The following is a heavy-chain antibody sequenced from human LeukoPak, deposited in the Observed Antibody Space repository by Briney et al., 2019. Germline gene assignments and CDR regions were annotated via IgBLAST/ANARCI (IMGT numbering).Heavy chain of an antibody. CDR1: GGSISSYY. D-gene: IGHD2-2*01. J-gene: IGHJ4*02. CDR3: ARKSGDCRSTIRLFYY. Sequence: SETLSLTCTVSGGSISSYYWSWVRQPPGKGLEWIGYIYTSGSSNYNPSLKSRVTISVETSTNHFSLKLSSVTTADTAVYYCARKSGDCRSTIRLFYYWGQGTLVTVFS. CDR2: IYTSGSS. V-gene: IGHV4-4*09.